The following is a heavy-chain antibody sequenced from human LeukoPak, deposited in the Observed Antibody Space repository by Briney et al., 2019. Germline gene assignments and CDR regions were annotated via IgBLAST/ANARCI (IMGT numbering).Heavy chain of an antibody. J-gene: IGHJ6*03. D-gene: IGHD5-12*01. CDR2: ISWDGGST. CDR1: GFTFDDYT. Sequence: GGSLRLSCAASGFTFDDYTMHWVRQAPGKGLEWVSLISWDGGSTYYADSVKGRFTISRDNSKNSLYLQMNSLRTEDTALYYCAKGGYSGYYYMDVWGKGTTVTISS. V-gene: IGHV3-43*01. CDR3: AKGGYSGYYYMDV.